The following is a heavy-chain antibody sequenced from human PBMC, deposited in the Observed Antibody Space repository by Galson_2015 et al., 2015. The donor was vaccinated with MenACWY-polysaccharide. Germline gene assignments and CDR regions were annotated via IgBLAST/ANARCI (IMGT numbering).Heavy chain of an antibody. Sequence: SLRLSCAASGLTFSNNWIHWVRQAPGKGLVWVSRINSDASSTAYADSAKGRFTISRENAKNTLYLQMNSLRVEDTAVYYCVGPLGRGGTGAYGMDAWGQGTTVTVSS. CDR2: INSDASST. CDR1: GLTFSNNW. J-gene: IGHJ6*02. V-gene: IGHV3-74*01. D-gene: IGHD3-10*01. CDR3: VGPLGRGGTGAYGMDA.